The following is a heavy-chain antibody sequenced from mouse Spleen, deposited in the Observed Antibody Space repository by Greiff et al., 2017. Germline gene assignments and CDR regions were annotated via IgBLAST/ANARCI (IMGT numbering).Heavy chain of an antibody. V-gene: IGHV4-1*02. CDR1: GFDFSRYW. CDR2: INPDSSTI. CDR3: ARQGLGRYYAMDY. Sequence: EVKLVESGGGLVQPGGSLKLSCAASGFDFSRYWMSWVRQAPGKGLEWIGEINPDSSTINYTPSLKDKFIISRDNAKNTLYLQMSKVRSEDTALYYCARQGLGRYYAMDYWGQGTSVTVSS. D-gene: IGHD4-1*01. J-gene: IGHJ4*01.